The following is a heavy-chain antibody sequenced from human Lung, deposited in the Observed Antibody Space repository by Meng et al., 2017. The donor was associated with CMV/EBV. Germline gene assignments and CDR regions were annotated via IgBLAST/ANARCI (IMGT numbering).Heavy chain of an antibody. CDR1: GGAISSYY. CDR3: ARVSGYYYYGMDV. D-gene: IGHD3-3*01. Sequence: SETLSLTCTVSGGAISSYYWSWIRQPPGKGLEWIGYIYYRGSTNYNPSLKSRVTISVDTTKNQFSLKLSTVTAADTAVYYCARVSGYYYYGMDVWGQGTKVTVSS. CDR2: IYYRGST. V-gene: IGHV4-59*01. J-gene: IGHJ6*02.